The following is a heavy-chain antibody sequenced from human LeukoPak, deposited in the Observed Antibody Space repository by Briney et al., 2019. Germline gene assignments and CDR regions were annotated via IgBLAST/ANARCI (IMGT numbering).Heavy chain of an antibody. Sequence: GASVKVSCKASGYTFSTSGITWVRQARGQGLEWMGWISGHQGNTKYAQNFQGRVTMTIDTSTSTAYMDLRSLRSDDTAIYFCARSDLATITAGPFEYWGQGTLVAVSS. J-gene: IGHJ4*02. CDR2: ISGHQGNT. CDR1: GYTFSTSG. V-gene: IGHV1-18*01. CDR3: ARSDLATITAGPFEY. D-gene: IGHD5-12*01.